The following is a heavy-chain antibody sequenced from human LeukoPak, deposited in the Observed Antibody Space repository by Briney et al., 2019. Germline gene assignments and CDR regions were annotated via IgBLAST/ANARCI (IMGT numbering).Heavy chain of an antibody. D-gene: IGHD5-12*01. Sequence: SETLSLTCTVSGGSISSGGYYWTWIRQPPGQGLEWIGYIHHSGNIYYNPSLNTRVAISLDRSKNQLSLRLSSVTAADTAVYYCSRAVDRGLYGYWGQGVLVTVSS. CDR2: IHHSGNI. V-gene: IGHV4-30-2*01. CDR3: SRAVDRGLYGY. J-gene: IGHJ4*02. CDR1: GGSISSGGYY.